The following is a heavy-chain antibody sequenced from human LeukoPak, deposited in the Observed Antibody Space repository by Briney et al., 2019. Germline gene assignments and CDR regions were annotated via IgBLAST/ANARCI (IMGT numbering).Heavy chain of an antibody. CDR1: GFTFSSYA. D-gene: IGHD6-13*01. CDR2: ISGSGGST. CDR3: AKAGYSSSWYDPFPFDY. V-gene: IGHV3-23*01. J-gene: IGHJ4*02. Sequence: PGGSLRLSCAASGFTFSSYAMSWVCQAPGKGLEWVSAISGSGGSTYYADSVKGRFTISRDNSKNTLYLQMNSLRAEDTAVYYCAKAGYSSSWYDPFPFDYWGQGTLVTVSS.